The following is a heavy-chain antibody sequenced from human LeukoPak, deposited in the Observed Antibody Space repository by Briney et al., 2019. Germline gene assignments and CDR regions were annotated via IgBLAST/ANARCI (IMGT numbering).Heavy chain of an antibody. J-gene: IGHJ4*02. CDR2: IYSGGST. CDR1: GFIVSSNY. Sequence: PGGSLRLSCAASGFIVSSNYMSWVRQAPGKGLEWVSVIYSGGSTYYEDSVKGRFTISRDNSKNTLYLQMNSLGAEDTAVYYCARTSADYGEVLFDYWGQGTLVTVSS. CDR3: ARTSADYGEVLFDY. V-gene: IGHV3-53*01. D-gene: IGHD4/OR15-4a*01.